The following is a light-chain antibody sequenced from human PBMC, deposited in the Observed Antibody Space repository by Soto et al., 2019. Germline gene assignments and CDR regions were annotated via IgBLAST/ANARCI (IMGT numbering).Light chain of an antibody. CDR3: QSYDSSLRV. CDR1: SXNIGAGYD. Sequence: QSVLTQPPSVSGAPGQRVTISCTGSSXNIGAGYDVHWYQQLPGTAPKLLIYGNSNRPSGVPDRFSGSKSGTSASLAITGLQAEDEADYYCQSYDSSLRVFGGGTKLTVL. CDR2: GNS. J-gene: IGLJ2*01. V-gene: IGLV1-40*01.